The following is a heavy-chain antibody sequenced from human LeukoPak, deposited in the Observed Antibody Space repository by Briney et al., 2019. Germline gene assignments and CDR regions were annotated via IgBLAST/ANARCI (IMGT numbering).Heavy chain of an antibody. CDR1: GFTFSSYW. CDR3: ARNWGYFDY. D-gene: IGHD7-27*01. Sequence: GGSLRLSCAASGFTFSSYWMIWVRQAPGKGLEWVATIKEDGSEKYYGGSVKGRFTIPRDNAKNSLYLQMNSLRGEDTAVYHCARNWGYFDYWGQGTLVTVSS. V-gene: IGHV3-7*04. J-gene: IGHJ4*02. CDR2: IKEDGSEK.